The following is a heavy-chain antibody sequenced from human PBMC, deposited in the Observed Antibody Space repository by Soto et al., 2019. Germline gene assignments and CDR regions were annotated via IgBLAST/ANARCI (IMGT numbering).Heavy chain of an antibody. CDR3: VRQGHVNCFEP. CDR2: VYYSGST. D-gene: IGHD2-15*01. V-gene: IGHV4-38-2*02. J-gene: IGHJ5*02. CDR1: GDSIKSGFY. Sequence: SETLSLTCTVSGDSIKSGFYWAWIRQPPGKGLEWIATVYYSGSTHYNPSLESRATISVDTSKSQFSLRLSSVTAADTAIYYCVRQGHVNCFEPRGQGTRVTVSS.